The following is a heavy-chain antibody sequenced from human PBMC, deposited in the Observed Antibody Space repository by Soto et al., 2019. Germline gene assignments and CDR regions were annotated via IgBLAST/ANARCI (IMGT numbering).Heavy chain of an antibody. CDR1: GYTFTSYG. J-gene: IGHJ5*02. D-gene: IGHD3-3*01. CDR3: ARDLDFWSGYYNFDP. CDR2: ISAYNGNT. V-gene: IGHV1-18*01. Sequence: ASLKVSCKASGYTFTSYGISWVRQAPGQGLEWMGWISAYNGNTNYAQKLQGRVTMTTDTSTSTAYMELRSLRSDDTAVYYCARDLDFWSGYYNFDPWGQGTLVTVSS.